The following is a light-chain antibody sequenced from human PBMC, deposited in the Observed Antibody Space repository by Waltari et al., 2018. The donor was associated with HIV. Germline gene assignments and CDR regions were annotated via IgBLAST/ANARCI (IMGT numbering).Light chain of an antibody. V-gene: IGLV5-45*02. Sequence: QAVLTQPSSLSASPGASASLTYTLRNGINVGTYRIYWYQQKPWSPPQYLLRYKSDSDKQQGSGVPIRFSGSKDASANAGILLISGLQSEDEADYYCMIWHSSFVVFGGGTKLTVL. J-gene: IGLJ2*01. CDR3: MIWHSSFVV. CDR1: NGINVGTYR. CDR2: YKSDSDK.